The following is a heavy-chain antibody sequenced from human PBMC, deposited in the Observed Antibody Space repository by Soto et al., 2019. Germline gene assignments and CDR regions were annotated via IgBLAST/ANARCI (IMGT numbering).Heavy chain of an antibody. V-gene: IGHV1-18*01. D-gene: IGHD3-3*01. J-gene: IGHJ6*04. CDR1: GYTFTSYG. CDR3: ARLNYDRSGGEYYYYGMDV. Sequence: ASVKVSCKASGYTFTSYGISWVRQAPGQGLEWMGWISAYNGNTNYAQKLQGRVTMTTDTSTSTAYMELRSLRSDDTAVYYCARLNYDRSGGEYYYYGMDVRGKGTTVTVSS. CDR2: ISAYNGNT.